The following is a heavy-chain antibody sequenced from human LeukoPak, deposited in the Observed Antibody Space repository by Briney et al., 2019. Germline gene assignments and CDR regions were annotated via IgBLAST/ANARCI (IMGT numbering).Heavy chain of an antibody. J-gene: IGHJ4*02. D-gene: IGHD3-16*02. V-gene: IGHV4-34*01. CDR2: INHSGST. CDR3: ARRRGYYDCVWGSYRYPYYFDY. Sequence: SETLSLTCAVYGGSFSGYYWSWIRQPPGKGLEWIGEINHSGSTNYNPSLKSRVTISVDTSKNQFSLKLSSVTAADTAVYYCARRRGYYDCVWGSYRYPYYFDYWGQGTLVTVSS. CDR1: GGSFSGYY.